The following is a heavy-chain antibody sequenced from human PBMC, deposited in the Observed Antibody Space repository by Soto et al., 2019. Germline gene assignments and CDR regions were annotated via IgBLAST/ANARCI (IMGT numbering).Heavy chain of an antibody. CDR3: ARDFIVVVPAAPGY. J-gene: IGHJ4*02. CDR1: GYTFTSYG. D-gene: IGHD2-2*01. CDR2: ISAYNGNT. V-gene: IGHV1-18*01. Sequence: VKVSCKASGYTFTSYGISWVRQAPGQGLEWMGWISAYNGNTNYAQKLQGRVTMTTDTSTSTAYMELRSLRSDDTSVYYCARDFIVVVPAAPGYWGQGTLVTVSS.